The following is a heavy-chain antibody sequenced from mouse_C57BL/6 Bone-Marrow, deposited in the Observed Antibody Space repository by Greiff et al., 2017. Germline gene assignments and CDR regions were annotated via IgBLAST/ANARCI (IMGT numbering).Heavy chain of an antibody. D-gene: IGHD1-1*01. CDR2: IDPEDGET. V-gene: IGHV14-2*01. CDR3: ARSPYGSSHFDY. Sequence: EVQLQQSGAELVKPGASVKLSCTASGFNIKDYYMHWVKQRTEQGLAWIGRIDPEDGETKYAQKFKGQATITADTSSNTAYLQLSSLTSEDTAVYYGARSPYGSSHFDYWGQGTTLTVSS. CDR1: GFNIKDYY. J-gene: IGHJ2*01.